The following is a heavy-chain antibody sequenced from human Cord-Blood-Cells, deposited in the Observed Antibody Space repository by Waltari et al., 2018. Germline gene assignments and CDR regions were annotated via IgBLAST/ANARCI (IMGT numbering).Heavy chain of an antibody. D-gene: IGHD5-12*01. Sequence: QVQLQQWGAGLLKPSETLSLTCAVYGGSFSGYYWSWIRQPPGKGLEWIGEINHSGSTNYNPSLKSRVTISVDTSKNQFSRKLSSVTAADTSVYYCARRRNGYNDYWGQGTLVTVSS. V-gene: IGHV4-34*01. CDR3: ARRRNGYNDY. J-gene: IGHJ4*02. CDR1: GGSFSGYY. CDR2: INHSGST.